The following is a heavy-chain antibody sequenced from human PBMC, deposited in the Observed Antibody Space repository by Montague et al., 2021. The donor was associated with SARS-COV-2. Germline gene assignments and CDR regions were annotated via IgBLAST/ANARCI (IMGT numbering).Heavy chain of an antibody. CDR3: ARAIGSMYSSGWYYYYYGMDV. V-gene: IGHV4-59*01. Sequence: SETLSLTCTVSGDSISNYYWSWIRQPPGKGLEWIGYIYYSGGTNYNPSLKSRVTISVDASKNQFSLKLSSVTAADTAVYYCARAIGSMYSSGWYYYYYGMDVWGQGTTVTVSS. CDR1: GDSISNYY. CDR2: IYYSGGT. D-gene: IGHD6-19*01. J-gene: IGHJ6*02.